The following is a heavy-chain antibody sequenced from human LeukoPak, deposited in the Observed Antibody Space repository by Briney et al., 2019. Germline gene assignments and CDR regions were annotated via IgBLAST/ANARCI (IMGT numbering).Heavy chain of an antibody. Sequence: PSETLSLTCAVSGGSISSSNWWSWVRQPPGKGLEWIGEIYHSGSTNYNPSLKSRVTISVDKSKDQFSLKLSSVTAADTAVYYCARALVVPAGQMGDWYFDLWGRGALVTVSS. D-gene: IGHD2-2*01. V-gene: IGHV4-4*02. CDR3: ARALVVPAGQMGDWYFDL. CDR1: GGSISSSNW. CDR2: IYHSGST. J-gene: IGHJ2*01.